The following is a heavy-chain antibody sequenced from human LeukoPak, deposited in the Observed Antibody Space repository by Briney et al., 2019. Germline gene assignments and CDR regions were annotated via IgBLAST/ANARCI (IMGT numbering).Heavy chain of an antibody. J-gene: IGHJ4*02. D-gene: IGHD6-19*01. CDR3: ASTPPGYRSGRWV. CDR2: IIPIFGIA. V-gene: IGHV1-69*04. Sequence: SVKVSFKASVGTFSICAISWVRQAPGQALEWRVRIIPIFGIANYAQKFQGRVMITADKSASTAYVELSSVRSEERAVYYCASTPPGYRSGRWVWGKGTLVTVSS. CDR1: VGTFSICA.